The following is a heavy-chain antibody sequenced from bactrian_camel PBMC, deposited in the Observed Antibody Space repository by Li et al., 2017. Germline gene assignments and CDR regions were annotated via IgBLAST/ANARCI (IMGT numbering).Heavy chain of an antibody. J-gene: IGHJ4*01. D-gene: IGHD1*01. CDR3: ATGWAFCDGSWKLLGLEY. Sequence: HVQLVESGGGLVQPGGSLRLSCAASQSTYSANCMAWFRQAPGKEREGVAAMPRGGGITYYADSVKGRFTISKDSAKNILFLQMNGLQPEDTAMYYCATGWAFCDGSWKLLGLEYWGQGTQVTVS. CDR2: MPRGGGIT. V-gene: IGHV3S1*01. CDR1: QSTYSANC.